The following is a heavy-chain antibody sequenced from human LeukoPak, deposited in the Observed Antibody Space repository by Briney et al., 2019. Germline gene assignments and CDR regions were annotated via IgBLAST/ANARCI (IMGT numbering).Heavy chain of an antibody. CDR3: ARSQVVPAAIRSYYCYMDV. CDR1: GGTFSSYA. J-gene: IGHJ6*03. V-gene: IGHV1-69*05. CDR2: IIPIFGTA. Sequence: SVKVSCKASGGTFSSYAISWVRQAPGQGLEWMGGIIPIFGTANQAQKFQGRVTITTDESTSTAYMELSSLRSEDTAVYYCARSQVVPAAIRSYYCYMDVWGKGTTVTVSS. D-gene: IGHD2-2*02.